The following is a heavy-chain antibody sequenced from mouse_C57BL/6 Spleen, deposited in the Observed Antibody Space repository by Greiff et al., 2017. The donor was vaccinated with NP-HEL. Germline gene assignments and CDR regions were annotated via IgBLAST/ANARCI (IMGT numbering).Heavy chain of an antibody. CDR2: IDPEDGDT. J-gene: IGHJ3*01. CDR3: TTDDYDGAWFAY. D-gene: IGHD2-4*01. CDR1: GFNIKDYY. Sequence: VQLQQSGAELVRPGASVKLSCTASGFNIKDYYMHWVKQRPEQGLEWIGRIDPEDGDTEYAPKFQGTATMTADTSSNTAYLQLSSLTSEDTAVYYCTTDDYDGAWFAYWGQGTLVTVSA. V-gene: IGHV14-1*01.